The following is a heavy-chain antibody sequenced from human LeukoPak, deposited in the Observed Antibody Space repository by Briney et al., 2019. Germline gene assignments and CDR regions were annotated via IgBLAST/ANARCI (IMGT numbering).Heavy chain of an antibody. D-gene: IGHD6-13*01. CDR1: GFTFTSYS. CDR3: GRLGIITAAGSNDY. J-gene: IGHJ4*02. V-gene: IGHV3-23*01. Sequence: PGGSLRLSCAASGFTFTSYSMSWVRQAPGKGLEWVSAITGSGDTTYYADSVKGRFTVSRDNAKNSLYLQMNSLRAEDTAVYYCGRLGIITAAGSNDYWGQGTLVTVSS. CDR2: ITGSGDTT.